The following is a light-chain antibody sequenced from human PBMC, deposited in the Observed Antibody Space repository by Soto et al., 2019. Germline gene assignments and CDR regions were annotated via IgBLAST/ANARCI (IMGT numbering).Light chain of an antibody. CDR1: QSVGSN. CDR3: QQYDNWPGT. CDR2: AAS. V-gene: IGKV3-15*01. Sequence: EIVMTQSPATLSVSPGERATLSCRASQSVGSNSAWYQQKPGQAPRLVMYAASTRAAGIPARFSASGSGTEFTLTISSLQSEDFAFYYCQQYDNWPGTSGQGTKVEIK. J-gene: IGKJ1*01.